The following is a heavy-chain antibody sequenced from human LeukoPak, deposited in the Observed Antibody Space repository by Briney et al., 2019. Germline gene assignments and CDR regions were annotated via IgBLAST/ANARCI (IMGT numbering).Heavy chain of an antibody. CDR3: ARRTSRGYYDSSGYYPGFDY. D-gene: IGHD3-22*01. CDR2: INHSGST. CDR1: GGSFSGYY. V-gene: IGHV4-34*01. J-gene: IGHJ4*02. Sequence: PSETLSLTCAVYGGSFSGYYWSWIRQPPGKGLEWIGEINHSGSTNYNPSLKSRVTISVDTSKNRFSLKLSSVTAADTAVYYCARRTSRGYYDSSGYYPGFDYWGQGTLVTVSS.